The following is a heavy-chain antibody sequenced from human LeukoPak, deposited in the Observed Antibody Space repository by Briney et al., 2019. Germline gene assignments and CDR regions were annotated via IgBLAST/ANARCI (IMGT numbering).Heavy chain of an antibody. Sequence: SETLSLTCAVYGGSFSGYYWSWLPHPPGKGPEWLGEINHSGSTNHNPSLKSRVTISVDTSKNQFSLKLSSVTAADTAVYYCARRATNSRITMVRGVIVAANNHHFDYWGQGTLVTVSS. CDR1: GGSFSGYY. CDR2: INHSGST. J-gene: IGHJ4*02. CDR3: ARRATNSRITMVRGVIVAANNHHFDY. V-gene: IGHV4-34*01. D-gene: IGHD3-10*01.